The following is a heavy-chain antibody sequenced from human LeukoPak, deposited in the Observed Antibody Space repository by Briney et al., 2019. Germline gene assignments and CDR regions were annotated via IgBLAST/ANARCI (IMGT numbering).Heavy chain of an antibody. J-gene: IGHJ4*02. Sequence: SETLSLTCTVSGGSISSYYWSWIRQPPGKGLEWIGYIYYSGSTNYNPSLKSRVTISVDTSMNQFSLKLSSVTAADTAVYYCARGDSALYGSGMKFDYWGQGTQVTVSS. D-gene: IGHD3-10*01. V-gene: IGHV4-59*01. CDR1: GGSISSYY. CDR2: IYYSGST. CDR3: ARGDSALYGSGMKFDY.